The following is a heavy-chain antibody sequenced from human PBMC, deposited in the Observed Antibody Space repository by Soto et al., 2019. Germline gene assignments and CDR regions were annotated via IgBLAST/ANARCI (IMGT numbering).Heavy chain of an antibody. D-gene: IGHD6-6*01. CDR2: INPSGGST. J-gene: IGHJ6*02. CDR3: AREGTSSSDRDYYYGMDV. Sequence: ASVKVSCKASGYIFTDYYMHWVRQAPGQELGWMGRINPSGGSTSYAQKFQGRVTMTRDTSTSTVYMELSSLRSEDTAVYYCAREGTSSSDRDYYYGMDVWGQGTTVTVSS. V-gene: IGHV1-46*01. CDR1: GYIFTDYY.